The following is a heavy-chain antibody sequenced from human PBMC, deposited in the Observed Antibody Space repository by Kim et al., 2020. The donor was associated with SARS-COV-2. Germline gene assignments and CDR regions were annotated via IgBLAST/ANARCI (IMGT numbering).Heavy chain of an antibody. V-gene: IGHV4-59*01. J-gene: IGHJ3*01. D-gene: IGHD6-19*01. CDR3: ARDGSGWHDAFDV. Sequence: KYGPSNRGRVTRSLHTSKNQFSLRLTSVTAADTAVYYCARDGSGWHDAFDVWGQGARVTVSS.